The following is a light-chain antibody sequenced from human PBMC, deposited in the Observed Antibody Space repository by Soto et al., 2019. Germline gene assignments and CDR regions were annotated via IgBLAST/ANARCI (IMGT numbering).Light chain of an antibody. CDR2: EGN. V-gene: IGLV2-8*01. Sequence: QSVLTQPPSASGSPGQSVAISRTGTSSDVVGYNLVSWYQQHPGKAPKLMIYEGNKRPSGVPDRFSGSKSGNTASLTVSGRQAEDEADYYCSSYAGSSNVFGTGTKVTVL. J-gene: IGLJ1*01. CDR1: SSDVVGYNL. CDR3: SSYAGSSNV.